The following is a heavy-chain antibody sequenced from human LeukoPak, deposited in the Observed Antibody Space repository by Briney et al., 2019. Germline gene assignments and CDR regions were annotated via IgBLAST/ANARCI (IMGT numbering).Heavy chain of an antibody. V-gene: IGHV3-15*07. D-gene: IGHD3-22*01. CDR3: TQGSGFYYDY. CDR2: IKSKKDGGTT. J-gene: IGHJ4*02. CDR1: GLTVSNVW. Sequence: GGSLRLSCAVPGLTVSNVWMNWVRQAPGKGLEWVGRIKSKKDGGTTEFAAPVRGRFTISRDDSQNTLYLQMNSLTSDDTAVYYCTQGSGFYYDYWGQGTLVTVSS.